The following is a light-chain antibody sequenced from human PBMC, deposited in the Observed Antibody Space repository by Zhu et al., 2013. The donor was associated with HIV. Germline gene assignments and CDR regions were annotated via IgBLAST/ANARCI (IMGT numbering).Light chain of an antibody. V-gene: IGLV2-14*01. CDR2: EVN. CDR1: SSDIGAYKY. CDR3: SSYTTSSTRV. Sequence: QSALTQSDSVSGSPGQSITVSCTGTSSDIGAYKYVSWYQQHPGEAPKLMIFEVNIRPSGVSSRFSGSKSGNTASLTISGLQAEDEADYYCSSYTTSSTRVFGAGTKVTVL. J-gene: IGLJ1*01.